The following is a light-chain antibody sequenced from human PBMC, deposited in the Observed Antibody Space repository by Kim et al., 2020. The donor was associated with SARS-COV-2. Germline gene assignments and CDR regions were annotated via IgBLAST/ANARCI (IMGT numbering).Light chain of an antibody. CDR1: SSDMGDYKY. Sequence: SITSSYTGSSSDMGDYKYVSWYQQHAGKAPKLIISAVTDRPSGVSYRFSGSKSGNTASLTISGLQPEDEAVYYCSSYTRSGTLYVIFGGGTKVTVL. V-gene: IGLV2-14*03. CDR3: SSYTRSGTLYVI. J-gene: IGLJ2*01. CDR2: AVT.